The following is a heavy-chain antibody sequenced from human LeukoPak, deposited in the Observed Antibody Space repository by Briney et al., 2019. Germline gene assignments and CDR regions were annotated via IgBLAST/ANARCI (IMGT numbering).Heavy chain of an antibody. CDR2: ISSDGTNK. D-gene: IGHD4-11*01. CDR3: ARQLYSNQYYFDY. J-gene: IGHJ4*02. V-gene: IGHV3-30*01. Sequence: GGSLRLSCAASGSTFSIHSMHWVRQAPGKGLEWVAVISSDGTNKYYADSVKGRFTISRDNSQNTLSLQVNSLRAEDTAVYYCARQLYSNQYYFDYWGQGTLVTVSS. CDR1: GSTFSIHS.